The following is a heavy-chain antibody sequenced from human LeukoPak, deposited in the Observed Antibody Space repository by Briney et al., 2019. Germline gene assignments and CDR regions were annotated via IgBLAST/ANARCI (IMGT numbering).Heavy chain of an antibody. Sequence: GGSLRLSCAASGFTFSTYAMTWVRQAPGKGLEWVSAISGNGGITYYADSVKGRFTISRDNSKNTLYLQMNSLRAEDTAVYYCARGAKRGYSYGYLGYWGQGTLVTVSS. CDR3: ARGAKRGYSYGYLGY. J-gene: IGHJ4*02. D-gene: IGHD5-18*01. V-gene: IGHV3-23*01. CDR1: GFTFSTYA. CDR2: ISGNGGIT.